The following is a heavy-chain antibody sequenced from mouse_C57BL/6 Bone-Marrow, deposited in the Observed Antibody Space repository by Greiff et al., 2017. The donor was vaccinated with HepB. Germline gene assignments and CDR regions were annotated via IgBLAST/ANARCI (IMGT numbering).Heavy chain of an antibody. V-gene: IGHV5-12*01. CDR3: ARHCDYYGSSYAMDY. CDR2: ISNGGGRT. D-gene: IGHD1-1*01. J-gene: IGHJ4*01. CDR1: GFTFSDYY. Sequence: EVQGVESGGGLVQPGGSLKLSCEASGFTFSDYYMYWVRQTPEKRLEWVAYISNGGGRTYYPDTVKGRFTISRDNAKNTLYLQMSRLKSEDTSMYYCARHCDYYGSSYAMDYWGQGTSVTVSS.